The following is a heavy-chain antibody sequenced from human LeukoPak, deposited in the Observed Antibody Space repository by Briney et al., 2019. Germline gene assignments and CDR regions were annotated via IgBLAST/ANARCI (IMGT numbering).Heavy chain of an antibody. D-gene: IGHD4-23*01. CDR1: GYTFTGYY. CDR3: ARGGVGGKGTDAFDI. V-gene: IGHV1-2*02. J-gene: IGHJ3*02. CDR2: INPNSGGT. Sequence: GASVKVSCKASGYTFTGYYMHWVRQTPGQGLEWMGWINPNSGGTDYAQKFQGRVTMTRDTSISTAYMELSSLRSDDTAVYYCARGGVGGKGTDAFDIWGQGTMVTVSS.